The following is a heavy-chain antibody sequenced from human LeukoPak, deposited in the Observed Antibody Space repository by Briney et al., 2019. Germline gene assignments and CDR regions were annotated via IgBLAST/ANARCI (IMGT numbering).Heavy chain of an antibody. Sequence: SETLSLTCSVSGGSITNYYWSWIRQPPGKGLEWIASIYYSGSTNYNPSLKRRVTISVDTSKNQFSLNLTSVTAADTAVYYCARGGYGSGSRWDHWGQGTLVTVSS. CDR1: GGSITNYY. V-gene: IGHV4-59*13. J-gene: IGHJ4*02. CDR3: ARGGYGSGSRWDH. D-gene: IGHD3-10*01. CDR2: IYYSGST.